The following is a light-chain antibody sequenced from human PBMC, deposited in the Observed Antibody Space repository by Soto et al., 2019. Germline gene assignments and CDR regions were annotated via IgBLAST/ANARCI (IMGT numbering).Light chain of an antibody. J-gene: IGLJ1*01. CDR3: SSYTSSSTYV. CDR2: EVT. V-gene: IGLV2-14*01. Sequence: SVLTHPASVSGSPGQSITISCTGTGSDVGGYDYVSWYQHHPGKAPKVMIYEVTNRPSGVSNRFSGSKSGNTASLTISGLLAEEEADYYCSSYTSSSTYVFGTGTKLTVL. CDR1: GSDVGGYDY.